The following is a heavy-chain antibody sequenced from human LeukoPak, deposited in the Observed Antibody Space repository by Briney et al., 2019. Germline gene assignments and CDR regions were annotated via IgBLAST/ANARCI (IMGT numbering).Heavy chain of an antibody. V-gene: IGHV3-7*01. CDR1: GFTFSSYW. Sequence: GGSLRLSCAASGFTFSSYWMSWARQAPGKGLEWVANIKQDGSEKYYVDSVKGRFTISRDNAKNSLYLQMNSLRAEDTAVYYCARGRDGYAIDYWGQGTLVTVSS. D-gene: IGHD5-24*01. CDR2: IKQDGSEK. CDR3: ARGRDGYAIDY. J-gene: IGHJ4*02.